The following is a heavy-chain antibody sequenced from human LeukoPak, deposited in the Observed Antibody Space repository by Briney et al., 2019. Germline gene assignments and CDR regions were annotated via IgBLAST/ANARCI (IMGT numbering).Heavy chain of an antibody. CDR2: ISDSGSTI. V-gene: IGHV3-11*04. D-gene: IGHD5-18*01. J-gene: IGHJ3*01. Sequence: GGSLRLSCAASGFTFIDYYMTWIRLAPWKGLEWISCISDSGSTIYYPDSVKGRFTISRHNAESSLYLQMYNQKFEDTAVYYCAREGTLQLWPFFPWRQGTMVTVSS. CDR3: AREGTLQLWPFFP. CDR1: GFTFIDYY.